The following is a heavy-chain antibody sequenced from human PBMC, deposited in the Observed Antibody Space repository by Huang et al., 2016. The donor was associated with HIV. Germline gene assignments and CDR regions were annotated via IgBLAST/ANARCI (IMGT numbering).Heavy chain of an antibody. CDR1: GGSVNSGYYY. CDR3: ARLPFDYVWGTQRQTALDELDV. D-gene: IGHD3-16*01. Sequence: QLQLQESGPGLVRPSATLSLTCSVSGGSVNSGYYYWGWIRQPPGKGLEWIASFFYGGTTFYKPSLKRRVSMSVDTSKKRFSLNLSAVTAADTAVYFCARLPFDYVWGTQRQTALDELDVWGQGTMVTVSS. J-gene: IGHJ3*01. CDR2: FFYGGTT. V-gene: IGHV4-39*01.